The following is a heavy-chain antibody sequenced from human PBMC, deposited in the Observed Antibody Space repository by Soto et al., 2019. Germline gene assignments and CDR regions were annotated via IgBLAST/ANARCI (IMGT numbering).Heavy chain of an antibody. CDR1: GDMFRNSA. Sequence: QVQLVQSGAEVKRPGSSVKVSCKASGDMFRNSAFTWVRQAPGQGLAWMGVIIPLFRKTDVAQNFQGRVTFTADESTSSLYMEVSSLTSEDTPVYYCARARLSNGDPNIYFFYGLDVWGQGTTITVSS. J-gene: IGHJ6*02. CDR3: ARARLSNGDPNIYFFYGLDV. CDR2: IIPLFRKT. V-gene: IGHV1-69*01. D-gene: IGHD3-10*01.